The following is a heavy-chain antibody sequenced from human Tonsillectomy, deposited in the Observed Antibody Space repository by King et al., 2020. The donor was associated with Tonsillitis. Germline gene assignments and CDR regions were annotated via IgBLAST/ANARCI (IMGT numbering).Heavy chain of an antibody. CDR3: AKANLGYCSGGSCYILGS. Sequence: QLVQSGGGVVQPGRSLRLSCAASGFTFSSYGMHWVRQAPGKGLEWVAGIANDGSKKYYADSVKGRFTISRDNSKNTLYLQMNSLGAEDTAVYYCAKANLGYCSGGSCYILGSWRQGTLVTVSS. CDR1: GFTFSSYG. J-gene: IGHJ4*02. D-gene: IGHD2-15*01. V-gene: IGHV3-30*18. CDR2: IANDGSKK.